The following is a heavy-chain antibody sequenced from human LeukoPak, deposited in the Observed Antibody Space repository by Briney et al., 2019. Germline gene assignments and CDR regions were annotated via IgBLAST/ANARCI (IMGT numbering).Heavy chain of an antibody. Sequence: HPGASLRLSCAASGFTFSSYGMHWARQAPGKGLEWVAVIWFDGSNKYYADSVKDRFTISRDNSKNTLYLQMNSLRAEDTAVYYCASGWYSSGWYTGELNYFDYWCQGTLVTVSS. CDR1: GFTFSSYG. CDR3: ASGWYSSGWYTGELNYFDY. V-gene: IGHV3-33*01. J-gene: IGHJ4*02. CDR2: IWFDGSNK. D-gene: IGHD6-19*01.